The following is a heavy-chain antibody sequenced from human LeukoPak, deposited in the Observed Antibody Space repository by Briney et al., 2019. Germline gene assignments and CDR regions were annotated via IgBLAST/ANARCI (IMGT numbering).Heavy chain of an antibody. D-gene: IGHD6-13*01. CDR3: AREKYGSSWYADY. CDR1: GFTFSDYY. CDR2: ISSSSDT. V-gene: IGHV3-11*06. Sequence: PEGSLRLSCAASGFTFSDYYMSWIRQAPGKGLEWVSYISSSSDTNYADSVKGRFTISRDNAKNSLYLQMNSLRAGDTAVYYCAREKYGSSWYADYWGQGTLVTVSS. J-gene: IGHJ4*02.